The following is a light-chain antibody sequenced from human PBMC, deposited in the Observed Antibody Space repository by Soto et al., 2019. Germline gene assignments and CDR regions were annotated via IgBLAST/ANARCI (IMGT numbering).Light chain of an antibody. J-gene: IGLJ2*01. CDR1: SSDVGYNY. V-gene: IGLV2-14*01. CDR2: EVN. CDR3: SSYTSSSTLV. Sequence: QSALTQPASVSGSPGQSITISCTGTSSDVGYNYVSWYQQYPGKAPKLMIFEVNNRPSGVSNRFSGSKSGNSASLTISGLQAEDEADYYCSSYTSSSTLVFGGGTKLTVL.